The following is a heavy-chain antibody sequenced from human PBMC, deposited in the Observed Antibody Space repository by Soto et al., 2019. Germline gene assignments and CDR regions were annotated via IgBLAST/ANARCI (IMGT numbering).Heavy chain of an antibody. CDR1: GGSFSGYY. CDR3: ARIGEPYYYDLKSGFYD. V-gene: IGHV4-34*01. D-gene: IGHD3-22*01. CDR2: INHSGST. Sequence: PSETLSLTCAVYGGSFSGYYWSWIRQPPGKGLEWIGEINHSGSTNYNPSLKSRVTISVDTSKNQFSLKLSSVTAADTAVYYCARIGEPYYYDLKSGFYDWGQGTLVTVSS. J-gene: IGHJ4*02.